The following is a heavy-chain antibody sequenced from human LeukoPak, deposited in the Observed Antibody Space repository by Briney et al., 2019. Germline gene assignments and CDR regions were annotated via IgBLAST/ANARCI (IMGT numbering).Heavy chain of an antibody. J-gene: IGHJ4*02. V-gene: IGHV4-31*03. CDR3: ARDKSLDY. CDR2: IYYSGST. CDR1: GGSISIGGYY. Sequence: KTSETLSLTCTVAGGSISIGGYYWSWIRQQPGKGLEWIGYIYYSGSTYYNPSLKSRVTISVDTSKNQFSLKLSSVTAADTAVYYCARDKSLDYWGQGTLVTVSS.